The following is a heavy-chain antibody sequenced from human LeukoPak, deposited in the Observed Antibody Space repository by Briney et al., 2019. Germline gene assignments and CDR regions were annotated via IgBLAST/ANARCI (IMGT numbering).Heavy chain of an antibody. V-gene: IGHV1-18*04. CDR1: GYSFTDSY. CDR3: ARDVIRMVRGVPDY. D-gene: IGHD3-10*01. Sequence: GASVKVSCKASGYSFTDSYMHWVRQAPGQGLEWMGWISAYNGNTNYAQKLQGRVTMTTDTSTSTAYMELRSLRSDDTAVYYCARDVIRMVRGVPDYWGQGTLVTVSS. CDR2: ISAYNGNT. J-gene: IGHJ4*02.